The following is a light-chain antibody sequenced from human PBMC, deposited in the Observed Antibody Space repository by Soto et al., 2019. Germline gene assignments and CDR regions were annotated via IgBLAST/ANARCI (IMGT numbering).Light chain of an antibody. CDR1: QDISNY. V-gene: IGKV1-39*01. CDR2: DAS. CDR3: QQTYSSPVT. J-gene: IGKJ5*01. Sequence: DIQMTQSPSSLSASLRDRVTSTFQASQDISNYLNWYQQKPGKAPKLLIYDASNLKIGVPSRFSGSGSGTDFTLIINSLQPEDFATYYCQQTYSSPVTFGQGTRLEIK.